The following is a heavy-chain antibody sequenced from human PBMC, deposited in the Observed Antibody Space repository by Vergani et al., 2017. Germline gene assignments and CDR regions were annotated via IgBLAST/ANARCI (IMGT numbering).Heavy chain of an antibody. J-gene: IGHJ6*03. CDR1: GGSISSGSYY. Sequence: QVQLQESGPGLVKPSQTLSLTCTVSGGSISSGSYYWSWIRQPAGKGLEWIGRIYTSGSTNYNPSLKSRVTISVDTSKNQFSLKLSSVTAADTAVYYCARHAYDFWSGSYYYMDVWGKGTTVTVSS. CDR2: IYTSGST. CDR3: ARHAYDFWSGSYYYMDV. D-gene: IGHD3-3*01. V-gene: IGHV4-61*02.